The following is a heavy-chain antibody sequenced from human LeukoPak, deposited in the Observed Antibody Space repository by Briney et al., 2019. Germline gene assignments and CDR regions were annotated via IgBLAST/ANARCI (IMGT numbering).Heavy chain of an antibody. CDR2: INHSGST. Sequence: SETLSLTCAIYGGSFSGYYWSWIRQPPGKGLEWIGEINHSGSTNYNPSLKSRVTISVDRSKNQFSLKLSSVTAADTAVYYCARALPRYCSSTSCHDAFDIWGQGTMVTVSS. J-gene: IGHJ3*02. CDR1: GGSFSGYY. V-gene: IGHV4-34*01. CDR3: ARALPRYCSSTSCHDAFDI. D-gene: IGHD2-2*01.